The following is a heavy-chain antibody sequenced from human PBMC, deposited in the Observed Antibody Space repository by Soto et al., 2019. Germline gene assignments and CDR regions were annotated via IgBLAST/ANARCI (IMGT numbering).Heavy chain of an antibody. D-gene: IGHD6-6*01. Sequence: PSQTLSLTCAISGDSVSSNSAAWNWIRQSPSRGLEWLGRTYYRSKWYNDYAVSVKSRITINPDTSKNQFSPQLNSVTPEDTAVYYCARDIGSIAARPDGVRCAFDIWCQGTMVTVSS. CDR2: TYYRSKWYN. J-gene: IGHJ3*02. CDR3: ARDIGSIAARPDGVRCAFDI. CDR1: GDSVSSNSAA. V-gene: IGHV6-1*01.